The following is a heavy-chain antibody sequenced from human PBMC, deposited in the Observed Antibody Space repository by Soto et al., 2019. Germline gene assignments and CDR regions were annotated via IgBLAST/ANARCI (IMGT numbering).Heavy chain of an antibody. CDR1: GGSISSGGYS. CDR3: ARLALYCGGDCYPDY. V-gene: IGHV4-30-2*01. CDR2: IYHSGST. J-gene: IGHJ4*02. D-gene: IGHD2-21*02. Sequence: SVTLSLTCAVSGGSISSGGYSWSWIRQPPGKGLEWIGYIYHSGSTYYNPSLKSRVTISVDRSKNQFSLKLSSVTAADTAVYYCARLALYCGGDCYPDYWGQGTLVTVSS.